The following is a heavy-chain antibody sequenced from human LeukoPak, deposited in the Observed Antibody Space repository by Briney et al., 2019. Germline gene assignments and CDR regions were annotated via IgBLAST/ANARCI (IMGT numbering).Heavy chain of an antibody. CDR3: AKLSYDFWSGYYEYYFDY. Sequence: GASVKVSCKASGGTFSSYAISWVRQAPGQGLEWMGWISAYNGNTNYAQKLQGRVTMTTDTSTSTAYMELRSLRSDDTAVYYCAKLSYDFWSGYYEYYFDYWGQGTLVTVSS. J-gene: IGHJ4*02. D-gene: IGHD3-3*01. CDR1: GGTFSSYA. V-gene: IGHV1-18*01. CDR2: ISAYNGNT.